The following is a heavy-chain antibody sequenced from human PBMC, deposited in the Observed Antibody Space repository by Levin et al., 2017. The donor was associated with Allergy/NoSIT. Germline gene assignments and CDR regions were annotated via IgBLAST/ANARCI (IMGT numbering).Heavy chain of an antibody. Sequence: PGESLKISCAASGFTFSDYYMTWIRQAPGKGLQWISYINTSGRTVYYADSVKGRFTISRDNAKKSLYLQMNSLRAEDTAVYYCARWAPCGGDCYHLDYWGQGTLVTVSS. J-gene: IGHJ4*02. CDR3: ARWAPCGGDCYHLDY. CDR2: INTSGRTV. CDR1: GFTFSDYY. D-gene: IGHD2-21*02. V-gene: IGHV3-11*01.